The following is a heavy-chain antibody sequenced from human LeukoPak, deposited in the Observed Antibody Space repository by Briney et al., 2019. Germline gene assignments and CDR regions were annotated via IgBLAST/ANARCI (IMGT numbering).Heavy chain of an antibody. CDR3: ARGHTQGLLDI. Sequence: SETLSLXCTVSGGSISSGSYYWSWIRQPAGKGLEWIGRIYTSGITNYNPSLKSRVTISVDTSKNQFSLKLSSVTAADTAVYYCARGHTQGLLDIWGQGTMVTVSS. V-gene: IGHV4-61*02. J-gene: IGHJ3*02. CDR2: IYTSGIT. CDR1: GGSISSGSYY. D-gene: IGHD2-2*02.